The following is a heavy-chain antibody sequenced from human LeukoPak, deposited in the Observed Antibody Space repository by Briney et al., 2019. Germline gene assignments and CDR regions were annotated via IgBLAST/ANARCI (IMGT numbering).Heavy chain of an antibody. CDR3: ARIKGNYFDY. J-gene: IGHJ4*02. CDR2: ISSSGSTI. CDR1: GFMFSSSE. Sequence: GGSLRLSCAASGFMFSSSEMTWVRQGPGMGLEWVSYISSSGSTIYYADSVKGRFTISRDNAKDSLYLQMNSLRAEDTAVYYCARIKGNYFDYWGQGTLVTVSS. V-gene: IGHV3-48*03.